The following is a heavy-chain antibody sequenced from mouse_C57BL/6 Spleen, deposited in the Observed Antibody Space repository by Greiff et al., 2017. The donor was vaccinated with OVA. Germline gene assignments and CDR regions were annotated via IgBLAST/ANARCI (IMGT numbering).Heavy chain of an antibody. Sequence: VQLQQSGAELVRPGASVKLSCTASGFNIKDDYMHWVKQRPEKGLEGMGWIDPENGDTKCTSKFQVNATITANTSSNTAYLQLSNLTSEDTAVYYCTTSYGPYWYFDVWGTGTTVTVSS. CDR1: GFNIKDDY. J-gene: IGHJ1*03. V-gene: IGHV14-4*01. CDR2: IDPENGDT. D-gene: IGHD1-1*02. CDR3: TTSYGPYWYFDV.